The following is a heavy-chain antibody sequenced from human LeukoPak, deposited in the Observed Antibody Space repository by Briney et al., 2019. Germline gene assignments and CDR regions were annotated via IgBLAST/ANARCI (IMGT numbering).Heavy chain of an antibody. CDR2: INPNGGGT. V-gene: IGHV1-2*02. Sequence: ASVKVSCKASGYTFTAYYVHWVRQAPGQGLEWMGWINPNGGGTNYAQKFQGRVTMTRDTSISTAYMELSRLRSDDTAVYYCARLVFHYDSLTGYSFEYWGQGTLVTVPS. CDR1: GYTFTAYY. D-gene: IGHD3-9*01. CDR3: ARLVFHYDSLTGYSFEY. J-gene: IGHJ4*02.